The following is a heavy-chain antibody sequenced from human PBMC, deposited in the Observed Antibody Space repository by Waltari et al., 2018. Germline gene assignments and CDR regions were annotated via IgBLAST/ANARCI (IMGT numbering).Heavy chain of an antibody. J-gene: IGHJ4*02. CDR1: GIAVSDTH. V-gene: IGHV3-66*02. CDR2: MYPPGSP. CDR3: ATARDEHTAMVYFDN. Sequence: EVKLVESGGGLVHPGGSLRLSCVASGIAVSDTHMSWVRQAPGKGLGLVSIMYPPGSPYNADSVEGRFTISRDISKNMVHLQMNRLRLEDSATYYCATARDEHTAMVYFDNWGQGTLVSVSS. D-gene: IGHD5-18*01.